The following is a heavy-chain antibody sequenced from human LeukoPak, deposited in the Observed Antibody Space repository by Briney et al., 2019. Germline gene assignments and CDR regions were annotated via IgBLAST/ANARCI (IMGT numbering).Heavy chain of an antibody. Sequence: GGSLRLSCADSRFTFSSYTMNWVRQAPGKGLEWVSGISANAVSTYYADSVKGRFTISRDNSKNTLYLHMDRLGTEVTAVYYCASMPSTEIYYFYYMDVWGKGTTATVSS. CDR2: ISANAVST. CDR1: RFTFSSYT. D-gene: IGHD2-2*01. CDR3: ASMPSTEIYYFYYMDV. J-gene: IGHJ6*03. V-gene: IGHV3-23*01.